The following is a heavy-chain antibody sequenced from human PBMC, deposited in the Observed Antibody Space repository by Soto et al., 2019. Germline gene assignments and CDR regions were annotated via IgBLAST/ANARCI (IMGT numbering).Heavy chain of an antibody. Sequence: EVQLLESGGGLVQPEGSLRLSCAASGFSFSTYAMSWVRQAPGKGLEWVSGISGSGGTTYYAASGKGRFTISRNNTKNTLYLQVNSLRAEDTAVYYCAKDPAAAGTISRYFQHWGQGTLVTVSS. V-gene: IGHV3-23*01. CDR3: AKDPAAAGTISRYFQH. CDR1: GFSFSTYA. J-gene: IGHJ1*01. D-gene: IGHD6-13*01. CDR2: ISGSGGTT.